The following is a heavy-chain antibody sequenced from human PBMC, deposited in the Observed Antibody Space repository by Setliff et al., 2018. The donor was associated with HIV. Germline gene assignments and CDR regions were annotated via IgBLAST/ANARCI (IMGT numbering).Heavy chain of an antibody. CDR2: IATYNGNT. J-gene: IGHJ4*02. V-gene: IGHV1-18*01. Sequence: ASVKVSCKASGYTFNSYGISWVRQAPGQGPEWVGWIATYNGNTKYSQKFQSRVTLTTDTSTSTAYMELRSLRSDDTAVYYCARVNDILLGYWVGYFDYWGQGTLVTVSS. CDR1: GYTFNSYG. CDR3: ARVNDILLGYWVGYFDY. D-gene: IGHD2-8*01.